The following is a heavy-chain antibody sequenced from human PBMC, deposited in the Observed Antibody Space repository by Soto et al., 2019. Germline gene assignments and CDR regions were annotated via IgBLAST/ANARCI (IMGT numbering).Heavy chain of an antibody. CDR3: ARAPSGRSPYVDY. Sequence: GGSLRLSCAASGFTFSSYWMSWVRQAPGKGLEWVANITQDGSEKYYVDSVKGRFTISRDSAKNSLYLQMNSLRAEDTAVYYCARAPSGRSPYVDYWGQGTLVTVSS. J-gene: IGHJ4*02. V-gene: IGHV3-7*01. CDR1: GFTFSSYW. CDR2: ITQDGSEK. D-gene: IGHD6-19*01.